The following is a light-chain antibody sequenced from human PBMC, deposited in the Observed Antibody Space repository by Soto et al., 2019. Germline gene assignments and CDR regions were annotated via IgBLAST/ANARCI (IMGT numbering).Light chain of an antibody. J-gene: IGLJ1*01. V-gene: IGLV2-14*01. Sequence: QSALTQPASVSGSPGQSITISCTGTSSDVGAYIYVSWYQHPPDKAPKLMIYEISNRPSGVSDRFSGSRSGNTASLTISGLQADDEADYYCSSYTGGTPPDLFGSGTKLTVL. CDR3: SSYTGGTPPDL. CDR2: EIS. CDR1: SSDVGAYIY.